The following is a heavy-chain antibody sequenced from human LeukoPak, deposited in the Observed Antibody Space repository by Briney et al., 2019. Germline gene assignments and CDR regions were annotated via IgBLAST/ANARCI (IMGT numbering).Heavy chain of an antibody. CDR3: ARHFTPAAAGCFDY. CDR2: IYYSGGT. J-gene: IGHJ4*02. D-gene: IGHD6-13*01. CDR1: GGSISSYY. V-gene: IGHV4-59*08. Sequence: SETLSLPCTVSGGSISSYYWSWIRQPPGKALEGIGYIYYSGGTNYNPSLQSRLTIAVDTSKNQFSLKLSSVTAADTAVYYCARHFTPAAAGCFDYWGQGKLVTVSS.